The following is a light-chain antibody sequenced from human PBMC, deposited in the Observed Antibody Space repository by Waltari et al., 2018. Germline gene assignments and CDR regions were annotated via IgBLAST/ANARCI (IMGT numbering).Light chain of an antibody. V-gene: IGKV4-1*01. CDR3: QQYYTTPIT. J-gene: IGKJ5*01. CDR2: WAP. Sequence: DIVMTQSPDSLAMSLGERATITCQSSQSVLYSSNNKNYLAWYQQKPGQPPKLLIYWAPTRESGVPDRFSGSGSGTDFTLTISSLQAEDVAVYYCQQYYTTPITFGQGTRLEIK. CDR1: QSVLYSSNNKNY.